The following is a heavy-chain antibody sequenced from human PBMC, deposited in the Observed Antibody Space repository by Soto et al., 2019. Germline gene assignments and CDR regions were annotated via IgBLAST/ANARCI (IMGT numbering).Heavy chain of an antibody. J-gene: IGHJ4*02. CDR1: GYTFGNYG. CDR2: ISGYNGLT. D-gene: IGHD3-10*01. CDR3: ARDEGIRGFDS. V-gene: IGHV1-18*04. Sequence: QVQLVQSGDEVKKSGASVKVSCKASGYTFGNYGISWVRQAPGQGLEWMGWISGYNGLTAYAQNVQGRVTMTIDTPTRTVFMELTSLRSNDTAVYYCARDEGIRGFDSWGQGTLVTVSS.